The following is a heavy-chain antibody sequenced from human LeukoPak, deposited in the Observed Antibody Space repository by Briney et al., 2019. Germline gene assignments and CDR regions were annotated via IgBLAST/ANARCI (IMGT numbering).Heavy chain of an antibody. CDR3: ARDRSGYSSSRTAFDI. Sequence: TGGSLRLSCAASRFTFSSYEMNWVRQAPGKGLEWVSYISSSGSTIYYADSVKGRFTISRDNAKNSLYLQMNSLRAEDTAVYYCARDRSGYSSSRTAFDIWGQGTMVTVSS. CDR2: ISSSGSTI. J-gene: IGHJ3*02. D-gene: IGHD6-13*01. CDR1: RFTFSSYE. V-gene: IGHV3-48*03.